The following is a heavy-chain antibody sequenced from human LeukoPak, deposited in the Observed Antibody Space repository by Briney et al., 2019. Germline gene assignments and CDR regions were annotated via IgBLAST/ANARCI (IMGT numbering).Heavy chain of an antibody. V-gene: IGHV4-61*02. CDR3: ARGGYCGGDCYFYY. Sequence: SETLSLTCTVSGGSISSGTYYWSWIRQPAGKGLEWIGRIYSSGSTNYNPSLKSRVTISVDTSKNQFSLKLSSVTAADTAVYYCARGGYCGGDCYFYYWGQGTLVTVSS. CDR1: GGSISSGTYY. D-gene: IGHD2-21*02. CDR2: IYSSGST. J-gene: IGHJ4*02.